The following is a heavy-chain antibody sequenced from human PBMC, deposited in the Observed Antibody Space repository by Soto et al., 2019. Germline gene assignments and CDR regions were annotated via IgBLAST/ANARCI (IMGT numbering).Heavy chain of an antibody. J-gene: IGHJ4*02. CDR3: AKDLKEMARVLADY. V-gene: IGHV3-23*01. CDR2: ISGSGGST. Sequence: PGGSLRLSCAASGFTFSSYAMSWVRQAPGKGLEWVSAISGSGGSTYYADSVKGRFTISRDNSKNTLYLQMNSLRAEDTVVYYCAKDLKEMARVLADYWGQGTLVTVSS. CDR1: GFTFSSYA.